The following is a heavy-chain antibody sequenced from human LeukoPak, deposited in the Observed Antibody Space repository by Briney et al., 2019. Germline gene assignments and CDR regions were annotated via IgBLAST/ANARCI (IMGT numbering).Heavy chain of an antibody. CDR3: ASSIAVAGLDY. Sequence: ASVKVSCKASGYTLTSYAMNWVRQAPGQGLEWMGWINTNTGNPTYAQGFTGRFVFSLDTSVSTVYLQISSLKAEDTAVYYCASSIAVAGLDYWGQGTLVTVSS. D-gene: IGHD6-19*01. CDR1: GYTLTSYA. CDR2: INTNTGNP. J-gene: IGHJ4*02. V-gene: IGHV7-4-1*02.